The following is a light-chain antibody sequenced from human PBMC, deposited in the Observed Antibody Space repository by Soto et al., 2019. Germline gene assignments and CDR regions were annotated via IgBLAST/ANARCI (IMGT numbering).Light chain of an antibody. V-gene: IGLV1-40*01. CDR3: QSYDSSLSGWV. J-gene: IGLJ3*02. CDR2: GNS. CDR1: SSNIGAGYD. Sequence: QSVPTQPPSVSGAPGQRVTISCTGSSSNIGAGYDVHWYQQLPGTAPKLLISGNSNRPSGVPDRFSGSKSGTSASLAITGLQAEDDADYYCQSYDSSLSGWVFGGGTKLTVL.